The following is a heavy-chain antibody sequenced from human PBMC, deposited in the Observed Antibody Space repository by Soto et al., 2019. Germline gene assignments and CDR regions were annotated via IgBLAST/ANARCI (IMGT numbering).Heavy chain of an antibody. CDR1: GDSISSSNSH. Sequence: LSLTCTVSGDSISSSNSHWGWTRQPPGKGLEYIGSVYYGGAIFYSGNIYHNPSLKSRVTISVDTSKNQFSLRLSSVTAADTGVYYCVRYDRINMKPYSPEGFHIWGQGTMVTVSS. J-gene: IGHJ3*02. D-gene: IGHD3-3*02. CDR3: VRYDRINMKPYSPEGFHI. V-gene: IGHV4-39*01. CDR2: VYYGGAIFYSGNI.